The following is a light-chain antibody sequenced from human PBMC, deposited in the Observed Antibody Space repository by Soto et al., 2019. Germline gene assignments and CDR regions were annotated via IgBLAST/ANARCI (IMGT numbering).Light chain of an antibody. Sequence: PGETATLSCRTSQIVGTNLAWYRQKPGQAPRLLIYGAFIRAPGFPVRFRGTGSGSEFTLTISGLLSEDGALYFCGQDDDLPYNSGQGSQL. CDR3: GQDDDLPYN. J-gene: IGKJ2*01. V-gene: IGKV3-15*01. CDR1: QIVGTN. CDR2: GAF.